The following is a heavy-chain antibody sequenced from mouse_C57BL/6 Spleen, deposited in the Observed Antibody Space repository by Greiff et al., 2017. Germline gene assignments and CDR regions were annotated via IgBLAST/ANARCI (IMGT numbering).Heavy chain of an antibody. CDR2: IYPGDGDT. Sequence: QVQLQQSGPELVKPGASVKISCKASGYAFSSSWMNWVKQRPGKGLEWIGRIYPGDGDTNYNGKFKGKATLTADKSSSTAYMQLSSLTSEDSAVYFCARTLITTVVYFDYWGQGTTLTVSS. D-gene: IGHD1-1*01. J-gene: IGHJ2*01. CDR1: GYAFSSSW. V-gene: IGHV1-82*01. CDR3: ARTLITTVVYFDY.